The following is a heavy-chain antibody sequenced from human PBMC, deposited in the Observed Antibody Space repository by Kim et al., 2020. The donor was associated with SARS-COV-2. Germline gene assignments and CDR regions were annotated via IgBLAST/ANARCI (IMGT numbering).Heavy chain of an antibody. Sequence: YNPSLRTRVPISVDTSKNQFSLKLSSVTAADTAVYYCAREPDILTGPFDPCGQGTLVTVSS. D-gene: IGHD3-9*01. CDR3: AREPDILTGPFDP. J-gene: IGHJ5*02. V-gene: IGHV4-39*07.